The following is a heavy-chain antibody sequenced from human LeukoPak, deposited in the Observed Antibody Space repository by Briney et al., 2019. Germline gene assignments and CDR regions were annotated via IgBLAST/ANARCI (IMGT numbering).Heavy chain of an antibody. CDR3: ARGTQTYYFDSSGYYGIAFDI. D-gene: IGHD3-22*01. CDR1: GYTFTGYY. V-gene: IGHV1-2*02. J-gene: IGHJ3*02. Sequence: ASVKVSCKASGYTFTGYYVHWVRQAPGQGLEWMGWINPNSGGTNYAQKFQGRVTMTRDTSISTAYMELGRLRSDDTAVYYCARGTQTYYFDSSGYYGIAFDIWGQGTKVAVSS. CDR2: INPNSGGT.